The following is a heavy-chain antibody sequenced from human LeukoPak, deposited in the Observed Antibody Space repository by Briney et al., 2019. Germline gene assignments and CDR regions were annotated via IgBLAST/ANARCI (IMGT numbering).Heavy chain of an antibody. CDR3: AKGLDRLQLVIRY. CDR2: IRYDGSNK. CDR1: GFTFSSYG. J-gene: IGHJ4*02. Sequence: PGGSLRLSCAASGFTFSSYGMSWVRQAPGKGLEWVAFIRYDGSNKYYADSVKGRFTISRDNSKNTLYLQMNSLRAEDTAVYYCAKGLDRLQLVIRYWGQGTLVTVSS. D-gene: IGHD5-24*01. V-gene: IGHV3-30*02.